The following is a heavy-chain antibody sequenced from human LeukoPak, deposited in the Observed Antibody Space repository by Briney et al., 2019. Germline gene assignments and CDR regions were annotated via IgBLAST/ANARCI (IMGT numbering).Heavy chain of an antibody. Sequence: PSETLSLTCTVSGGSISSGSYYWSWIWQPAGKGLEWIGRIYTSGSTNYNPSLKSRVTISVDTSKNQFSLKLSSVTAADTAVYYCARGWVYYDSSGYYTYYFDYWGQGTLVTVSS. CDR1: GGSISSGSYY. J-gene: IGHJ4*02. CDR3: ARGWVYYDSSGYYTYYFDY. V-gene: IGHV4-61*02. CDR2: IYTSGST. D-gene: IGHD3-22*01.